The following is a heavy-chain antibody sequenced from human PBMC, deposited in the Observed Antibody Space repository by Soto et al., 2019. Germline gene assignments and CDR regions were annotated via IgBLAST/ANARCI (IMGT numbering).Heavy chain of an antibody. CDR2: INKDGSEK. CDR1: GFTFTTCW. D-gene: IGHD3-22*01. CDR3: ATRPCEVNYYGVFDY. J-gene: IGHJ4*02. Sequence: SGGSLRLSCEASGFTFTTCWMTWVRQAQGKGLEWVANINKDGSEKFYVDSVNGRFTISRDNAKNSLFLQMNSLRAEDTAVYYCATRPCEVNYYGVFDYWGQGAPVTVSS. V-gene: IGHV3-7*03.